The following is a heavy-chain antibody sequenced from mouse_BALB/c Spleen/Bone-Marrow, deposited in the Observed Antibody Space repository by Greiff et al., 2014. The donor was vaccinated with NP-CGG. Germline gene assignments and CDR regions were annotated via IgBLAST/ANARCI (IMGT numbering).Heavy chain of an antibody. CDR2: VDPANGNS. CDR1: GFNIKDTY. Sequence: VQLKESGAELVKPGASVKLSCTASGFNIKDTYMHWVKQRPEQGLEWIGRVDPANGNSKYDPKFQGKAAITADTSSNTAYLQLSSLTSEDTAVYYCALLLRYYAMDHWGQGTSVTVSS. CDR3: ALLLRYYAMDH. D-gene: IGHD1-1*01. V-gene: IGHV14-3*02. J-gene: IGHJ4*01.